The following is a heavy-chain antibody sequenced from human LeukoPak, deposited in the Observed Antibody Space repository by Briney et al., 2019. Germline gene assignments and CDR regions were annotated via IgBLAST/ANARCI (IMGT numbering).Heavy chain of an antibody. Sequence: GGSLRLSCAASRFTFTRHAMSWVRQPPGKGLEWVSFISINTDTFYADSVRGRFTISRDSSKNTLFLQMNSLRDEDSAVYYCAIAQSWDELFDSWGQGTLVTVSS. J-gene: IGHJ4*02. V-gene: IGHV3-21*04. D-gene: IGHD1-26*01. CDR3: AIAQSWDELFDS. CDR2: ISINTDT. CDR1: RFTFTRHA.